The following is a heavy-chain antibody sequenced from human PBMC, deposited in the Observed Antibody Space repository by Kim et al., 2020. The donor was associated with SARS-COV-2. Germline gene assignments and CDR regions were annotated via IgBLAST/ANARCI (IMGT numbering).Heavy chain of an antibody. D-gene: IGHD6-19*01. CDR3: ARRKGSGWYDY. CDR2: T. Sequence: TKYSQSFQGQVPITADTSISTAYLQWSSLKASDTAMYYCARRKGSGWYDYWGQGTLVTVSS. V-gene: IGHV5-51*01. J-gene: IGHJ4*02.